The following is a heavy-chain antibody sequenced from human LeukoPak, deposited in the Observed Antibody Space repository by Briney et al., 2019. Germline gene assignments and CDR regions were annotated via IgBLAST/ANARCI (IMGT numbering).Heavy chain of an antibody. CDR3: ASTKRIVGAYYFDY. Sequence: PSETLSLTCTVSGGSISSSSYYWGWIRQPPGKGLEWIGSIYYSGSTYYNPSLKSRVTISVDTSKNQFSLKLSSVTAADTAVYYCASTKRIVGAYYFDYWGQGTLVTVSS. V-gene: IGHV4-39*01. CDR1: GGSISSSSYY. J-gene: IGHJ4*02. D-gene: IGHD1-26*01. CDR2: IYYSGST.